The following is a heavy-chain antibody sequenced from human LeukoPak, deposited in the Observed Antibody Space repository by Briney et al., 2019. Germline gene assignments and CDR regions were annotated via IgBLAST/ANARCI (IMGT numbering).Heavy chain of an antibody. CDR2: INPDGSRT. CDR1: GFTFSRYW. Sequence: GGSLRLSCTASGFTFSRYWMHWVRQAPGKGLVWVSRINPDGSRTGYADSVKGRFTISRDNAKNTLYLQMNSLRAEDTGVYYCATSRSFDYWGQGTLVTVSS. V-gene: IGHV3-74*01. D-gene: IGHD3-16*01. J-gene: IGHJ4*02. CDR3: ATSRSFDY.